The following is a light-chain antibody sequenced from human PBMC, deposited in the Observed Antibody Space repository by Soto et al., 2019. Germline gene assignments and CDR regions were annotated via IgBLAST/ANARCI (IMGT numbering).Light chain of an antibody. CDR2: DAS. J-gene: IGKJ4*01. V-gene: IGKV1-5*01. CDR3: QQYNSWQLS. CDR1: QSLDTW. Sequence: DIQMTQSPSTLSASVGDRVTITCRASQSLDTWLAWHQQKPGKAPKILISDASNLESGVPSRFSGSGSGTEFTLTISSLQPDDSATYYCQQYNSWQLSFGGGTKVDIK.